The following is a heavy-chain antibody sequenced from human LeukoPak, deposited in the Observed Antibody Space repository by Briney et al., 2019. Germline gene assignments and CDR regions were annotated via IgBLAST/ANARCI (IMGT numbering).Heavy chain of an antibody. Sequence: SETLSLTCIVSGGSISSYYWSWIRQPPGKGLEWIGYIYYSGSTNYNPSLKSRVTISVDTSKNQFSLKLSSVTAADTAVYYCARHKISLQYYYGSGSYYKGFDPWGQGTLVTVSS. CDR3: ARHKISLQYYYGSGSYYKGFDP. D-gene: IGHD3-10*01. V-gene: IGHV4-59*08. CDR1: GGSISSYY. J-gene: IGHJ5*02. CDR2: IYYSGST.